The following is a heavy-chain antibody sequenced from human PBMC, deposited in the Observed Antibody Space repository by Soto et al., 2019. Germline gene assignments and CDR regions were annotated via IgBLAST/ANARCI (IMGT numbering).Heavy chain of an antibody. CDR1: GGSISSGDYY. Sequence: SETLSLTCTVSGGSISSGDYYWSWIRQPPGKGLEWIGYIHYSGSTYYNPSLKSRVTISVDTSKNQFYLKLSSVTAADTAVYYRARVFDHNDYWGQGTLVTVSS. CDR2: IHYSGST. J-gene: IGHJ4*02. V-gene: IGHV4-30-4*01. CDR3: ARVFDHNDY. D-gene: IGHD3-9*01.